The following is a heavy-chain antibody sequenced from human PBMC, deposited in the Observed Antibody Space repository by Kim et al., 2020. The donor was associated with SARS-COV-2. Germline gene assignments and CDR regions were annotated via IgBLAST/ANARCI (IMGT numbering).Heavy chain of an antibody. CDR2: ISAYNGNT. J-gene: IGHJ6*02. CDR1: GYTFTSYG. Sequence: ASVKVSCKASGYTFTSYGISWVRQAPGQGLEWMGWISAYNGNTNYAQKLQGRVTMTTDTSTSTAYMELRSLRSDDTAVYYCARNSVGLRYCSSTSCYAFDYYYYYGMDVWGQGTTVTVSS. CDR3: ARNSVGLRYCSSTSCYAFDYYYYYGMDV. V-gene: IGHV1-18*01. D-gene: IGHD2-2*01.